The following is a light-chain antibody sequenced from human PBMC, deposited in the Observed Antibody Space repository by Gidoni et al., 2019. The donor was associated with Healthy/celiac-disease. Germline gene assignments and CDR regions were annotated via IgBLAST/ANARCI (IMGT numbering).Light chain of an antibody. J-gene: IGKJ4*01. CDR2: GAS. Sequence: DIRLTQSPSSLSASVGDSVTITCRASQDIRTYLNWYQQKPGNAPKLLIYGASSLETGVPSRFSGSGSGTDFTFTISSLQPEDIGTYSCQQYDNLPLTFGGGTKVEAK. V-gene: IGKV1-33*01. CDR1: QDIRTY. CDR3: QQYDNLPLT.